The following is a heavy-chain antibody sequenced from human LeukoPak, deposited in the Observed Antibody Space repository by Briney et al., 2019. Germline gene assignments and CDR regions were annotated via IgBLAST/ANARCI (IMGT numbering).Heavy chain of an antibody. D-gene: IGHD6-19*01. CDR2: VSGSGGST. J-gene: IGHJ4*02. V-gene: IGHV3-23*01. CDR1: GFTFSSYA. Sequence: GGSLRLSCAASGFTFSSYATSWVRQAPGKGLEWVSAVSGSGGSTYYADSVKGRFTISRDNSKNTLYLQMNSLRAEDTAVYYCAKALQWLGNFDYWGQGTLVTVSS. CDR3: AKALQWLGNFDY.